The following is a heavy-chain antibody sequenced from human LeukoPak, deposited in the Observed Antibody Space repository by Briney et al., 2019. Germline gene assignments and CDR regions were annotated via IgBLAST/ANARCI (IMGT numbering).Heavy chain of an antibody. CDR2: ISSSSSYI. CDR1: GFTFSSYS. Sequence: GGSLRLSCAASGFTFSSYSMNWVRQAPGKGLEWVSSISSSSSYIYYADSVKGRFTISRDNAKNSLYLQMNSLRADDTAVYYCARREHDYGDSFDYWGQGTLVTVSS. CDR3: ARREHDYGDSFDY. V-gene: IGHV3-21*01. D-gene: IGHD4-17*01. J-gene: IGHJ4*02.